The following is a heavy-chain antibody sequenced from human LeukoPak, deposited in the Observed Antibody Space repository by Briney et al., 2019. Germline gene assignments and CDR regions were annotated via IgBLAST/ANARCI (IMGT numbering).Heavy chain of an antibody. CDR1: GGSISSGSYY. CDR3: ARIRVVGAGDY. CDR2: IYTSGST. J-gene: IGHJ4*02. V-gene: IGHV4-61*02. D-gene: IGHD1-26*01. Sequence: SETLSLTCTVSGGSISSGSYYWSWIRQPARKGLEWIGRIYTSGSTNYNPSLKSRVTTSVDTSKNQFSLKLSSVTAADTAVYYCARIRVVGAGDYWGQGTLVTVSS.